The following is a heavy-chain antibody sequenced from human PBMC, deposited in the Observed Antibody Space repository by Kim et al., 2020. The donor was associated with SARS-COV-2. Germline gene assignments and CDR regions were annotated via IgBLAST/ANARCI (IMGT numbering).Heavy chain of an antibody. CDR2: ISGSGGST. J-gene: IGHJ4*02. CDR3: AKLLITMVRGVIITYGYFDY. CDR1: GFTFSSYA. D-gene: IGHD3-10*01. Sequence: GGSLRLSCAASGFTFSSYAMSWVRQAPGKGLEWVSAISGSGGSTYYADSVKGRFTISRDNSKNTLYLQMNSLRAEDTAVYYCAKLLITMVRGVIITYGYFDYWGQGTLVTVSS. V-gene: IGHV3-23*01.